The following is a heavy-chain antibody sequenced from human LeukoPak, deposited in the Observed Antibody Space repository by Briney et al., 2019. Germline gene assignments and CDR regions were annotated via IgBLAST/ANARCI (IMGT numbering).Heavy chain of an antibody. CDR1: GFTFSTYA. CDR3: VRAYTTSGTYAEP. D-gene: IGHD1-1*01. CDR2: IGSNGVNT. J-gene: IGHJ4*02. Sequence: GGSLRLSCAASGFTFSTYAMGWARQAPGKGLEWVSGIGSNGVNTYYADSAKGRFTVSRDNSKNTVYLQMNSLRAEDTALYYCVRAYTTSGTYAEPWGQGTLVTVSS. V-gene: IGHV3-23*01.